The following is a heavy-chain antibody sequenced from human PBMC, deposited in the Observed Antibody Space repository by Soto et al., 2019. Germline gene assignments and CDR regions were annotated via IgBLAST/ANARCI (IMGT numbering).Heavy chain of an antibody. CDR2: MNPNSGNT. Sequence: ASVKVSCKASGYTFTSYDINWVRQATGQGLEWMGWMNPNSGNTGYAQKFQGRVTMTRNTSISTASMELSSLRSEDTAVYYCARGGYCSGGSCYENWFDPWGQGTLVTVSS. V-gene: IGHV1-8*01. D-gene: IGHD2-15*01. CDR3: ARGGYCSGGSCYENWFDP. CDR1: GYTFTSYD. J-gene: IGHJ5*02.